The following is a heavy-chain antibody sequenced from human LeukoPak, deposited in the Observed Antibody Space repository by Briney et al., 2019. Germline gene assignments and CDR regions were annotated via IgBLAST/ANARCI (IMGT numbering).Heavy chain of an antibody. CDR3: ARMNYVSTGWGAPFDY. CDR1: GFTFSSFS. J-gene: IGHJ4*02. D-gene: IGHD1-7*01. V-gene: IGHV3-48*04. Sequence: GGSLRLSCAASGFTFSSFSMNWVRQAPGKGLEWVSYIRSSGSGTDYTGSVKGRFTISRDNAKNSLYLQMNSLRAEDTAVYYCARMNYVSTGWGAPFDYWGQGTLVTVSS. CDR2: IRSSGSGT.